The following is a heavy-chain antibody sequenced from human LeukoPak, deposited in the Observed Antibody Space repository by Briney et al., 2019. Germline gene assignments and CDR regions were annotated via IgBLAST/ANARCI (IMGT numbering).Heavy chain of an antibody. V-gene: IGHV3-23*01. CDR1: GLTISGYA. D-gene: IGHD3-10*01. Sequence: GGSLRLSCTASGLTISGYAMTWVRHGPGKGLEWLSVISGSGASTYYADSVKGRFTISKDNSKKTLYLQMNSLRAEDTAVYYCTNGRNYYGSGSYYDDFDYWGQGTLVTVSS. CDR3: TNGRNYYGSGSYYDDFDY. J-gene: IGHJ4*02. CDR2: ISGSGAST.